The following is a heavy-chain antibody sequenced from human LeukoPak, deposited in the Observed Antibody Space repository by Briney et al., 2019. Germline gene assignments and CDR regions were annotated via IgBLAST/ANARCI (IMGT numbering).Heavy chain of an antibody. CDR2: IRYDGSNK. D-gene: IGHD3-9*01. J-gene: IGHJ4*02. CDR1: RSTFSSYG. V-gene: IGHV3-30*02. CDR3: AIRRRYDILTGYYKDY. Sequence: QPGGSLRLSCAASRSTFSSYGMHWVRQAPGQGLEWVAFIRYDGSNKYYADSVKGRFTLSRDNSKNTLYLQMNSLRAEDTAVYYCAIRRRYDILTGYYKDYWGQGTLVTVSS.